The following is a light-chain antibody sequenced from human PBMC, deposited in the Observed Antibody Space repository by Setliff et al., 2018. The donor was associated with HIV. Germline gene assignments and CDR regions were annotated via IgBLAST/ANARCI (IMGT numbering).Light chain of an antibody. CDR2: YDN. CDR3: QVWDSSSDHPYV. J-gene: IGLJ1*01. V-gene: IGLV3-21*04. Sequence: SYALTQPPSVSVAPGKTARITCGGNNIGSKSVHWYQQKPGQAPVVVIYYDNDRPSGIPERFSGSNSGNTATLTISRVEAGDEADYYCQVWDSSSDHPYVFGTGTKVTVL. CDR1: NIGSKS.